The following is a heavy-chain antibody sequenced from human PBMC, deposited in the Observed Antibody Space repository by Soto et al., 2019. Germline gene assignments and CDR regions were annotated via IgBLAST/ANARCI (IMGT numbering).Heavy chain of an antibody. J-gene: IGHJ1*01. Sequence: QVQLVESGGGVAQPGTSLRVSCVGSGFTFRSYVIHWVRQAPGKGLEWVALTSYAGSDKYYGDSVRGRFTISRDNSRNTVDLQMDSLRREDTALYYCARWGTTGGLDVWGQGTLVSVSS. CDR2: TSYAGSDK. CDR3: ARWGTTGGLDV. CDR1: GFTFRSYV. V-gene: IGHV3-30*19. D-gene: IGHD3-16*01.